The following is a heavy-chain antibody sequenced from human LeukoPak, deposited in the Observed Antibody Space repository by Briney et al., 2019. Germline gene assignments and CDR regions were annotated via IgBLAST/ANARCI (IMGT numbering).Heavy chain of an antibody. D-gene: IGHD5-18*01. J-gene: IGHJ4*02. CDR3: SREGKLYGYGRGDFDY. CDR2: IAFDTGDT. V-gene: IGHV3-21*06. Sequence: GESLRLSCAASGSVFSRYRMNWVRQAPGNGLEWVSSIAFDTGDTFYAASVKGRFTVSRDDAKNSLYLQMNSLRAEDTAVYYCSREGKLYGYGRGDFDYWGQGTLVTVSS. CDR1: GSVFSRYR.